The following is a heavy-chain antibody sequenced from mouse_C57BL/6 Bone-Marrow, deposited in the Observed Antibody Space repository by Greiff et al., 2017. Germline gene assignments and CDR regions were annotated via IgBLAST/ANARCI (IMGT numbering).Heavy chain of an antibody. CDR1: GYTFTDYY. J-gene: IGHJ3*01. V-gene: IGHV1-26*01. Sequence: VQLQQSGPELVKPGASVKISCKASGYTFTDYYMNWVKQSHGKSLEWIGDINPNNGGTSYNQKFKGKATLTVDKSSSTADMELRSLTSEDSAVYYCAIYYDYDGFAYWGQGTLVTVSA. CDR2: INPNNGGT. CDR3: AIYYDYDGFAY. D-gene: IGHD2-4*01.